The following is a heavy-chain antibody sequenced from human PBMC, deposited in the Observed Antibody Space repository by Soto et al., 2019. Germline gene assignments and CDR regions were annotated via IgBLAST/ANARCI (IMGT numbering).Heavy chain of an antibody. CDR1: GGTFSSYT. V-gene: IGHV1-69*08. CDR3: ARDRCSRTPCVRGYWYFDL. CDR2: IIPVLGLP. Sequence: QVQLVQSGAEVKKPGSSVKVSCKASGGTFSSYTISWVRQAPGQGLEWMGRIIPVLGLPNYAQKFQGRVTITAEQSTRTAYMEMSSMRSEDTAVYYCARDRCSRTPCVRGYWYFDLWGRGTLVTVTS. D-gene: IGHD2-2*01. J-gene: IGHJ2*01.